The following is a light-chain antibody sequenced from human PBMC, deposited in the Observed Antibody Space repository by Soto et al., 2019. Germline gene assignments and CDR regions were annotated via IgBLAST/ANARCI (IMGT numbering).Light chain of an antibody. CDR3: QLYYTFPLYT. Sequence: VIWMTQSPSFLSAIRGDRVTISCRMSQDIGHYLAWYRQKPGKAPELLIYDTSRLQTGAPSRFSGSGSGTYFTLTISSLQSEDFATYYCQLYYTFPLYTFGQGTKLEI. J-gene: IGKJ2*01. V-gene: IGKV1D-8*01. CDR2: DTS. CDR1: QDIGHY.